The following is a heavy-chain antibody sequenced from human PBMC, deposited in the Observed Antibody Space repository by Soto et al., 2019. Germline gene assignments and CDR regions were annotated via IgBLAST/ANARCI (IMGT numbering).Heavy chain of an antibody. J-gene: IGHJ3*02. CDR3: AGVYGDFAFDAFDI. CDR1: GFTVRSNY. V-gene: IGHV3-53*01. CDR2: IYSAGTT. Sequence: GVLRLSCAASGFTVRSNYMSWARQAPGQGLEWVSFIYSAGTTKYADSVKGRFTISRDNSKNMLYLQMNSLRAEDTAVYFCAGVYGDFAFDAFDIWGPGTMVTVSS. D-gene: IGHD4-17*01.